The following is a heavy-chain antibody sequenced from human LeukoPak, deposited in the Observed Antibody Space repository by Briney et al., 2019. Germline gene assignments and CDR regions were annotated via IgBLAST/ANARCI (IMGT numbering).Heavy chain of an antibody. CDR3: ARTNHWYSSSPIFDY. J-gene: IGHJ4*02. D-gene: IGHD6-6*01. Sequence: SETLSLICAVSGGSISSGGYYWSWIRQHPGKALEWIGYIYYSGSTYYNPSLKSRVTISVDTSKNQFSLKLSSVTAADTAVYYCARTNHWYSSSPIFDYWGQGTLVTVSS. CDR1: GGSISSGGYY. CDR2: IYYSGST. V-gene: IGHV4-31*11.